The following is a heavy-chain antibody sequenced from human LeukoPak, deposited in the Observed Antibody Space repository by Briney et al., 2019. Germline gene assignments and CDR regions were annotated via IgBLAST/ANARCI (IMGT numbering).Heavy chain of an antibody. D-gene: IGHD4-17*01. CDR3: AKARVHGDVFDY. J-gene: IGHJ4*02. Sequence: PGRSLRLSCAASVFTFSSYGMHWVRQAPGKGLEWVAVISNDGRTKYYSDSVKGRFTISRDNSKNTLDLQTNSLRAEDTAVYYCAKARVHGDVFDYWAQGTLVSVSS. V-gene: IGHV3-30*18. CDR1: VFTFSSYG. CDR2: ISNDGRTK.